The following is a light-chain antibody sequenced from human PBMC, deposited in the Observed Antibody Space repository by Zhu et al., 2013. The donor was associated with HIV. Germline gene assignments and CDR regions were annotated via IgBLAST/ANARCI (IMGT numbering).Light chain of an antibody. Sequence: QSVLTQPPSESGTPGQRVAISCSGSSSNIGSNTVNWYQQLPGTAPKLMIYDVSTRPSGVSDRFSGSKSGNTASLTISGLQAEDEADYYCSSYTSSSTLIFGGGTKVTVL. V-gene: IGLV1-44*01. CDR3: SSYTSSSTLI. CDR1: SSNIGSNT. CDR2: DVS. J-gene: IGLJ2*01.